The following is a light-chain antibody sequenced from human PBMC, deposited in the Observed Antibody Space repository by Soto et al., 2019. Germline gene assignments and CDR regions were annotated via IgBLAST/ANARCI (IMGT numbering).Light chain of an antibody. V-gene: IGKV3-11*01. CDR2: DAS. J-gene: IGKJ4*01. Sequence: ELVLTQSPATLSLSPGERATLSCRASQSVSSYLAWYQQKPGQAPRLLIYDASNRATGIPARFSGSGSGTDCTLTISSLEPEDVAVYYCQQFSSYPLTFGGGTKVDIK. CDR1: QSVSSY. CDR3: QQFSSYPLT.